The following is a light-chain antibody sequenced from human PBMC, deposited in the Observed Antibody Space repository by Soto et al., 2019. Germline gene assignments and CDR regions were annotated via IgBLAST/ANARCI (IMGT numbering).Light chain of an antibody. CDR2: DAS. V-gene: IGKV3-11*01. J-gene: IGKJ5*01. CDR1: LNVNSY. CDR3: QQRQYWPPIT. Sequence: VLTQSPATLSLSPGERATLSCRASLNVNSYLAWYQQKPGQAPRLXXYDASNRAAGIPARFSGSGSGTDFTLTISSLEPEDFAIYYCQQRQYWPPITFGQGTRLEIK.